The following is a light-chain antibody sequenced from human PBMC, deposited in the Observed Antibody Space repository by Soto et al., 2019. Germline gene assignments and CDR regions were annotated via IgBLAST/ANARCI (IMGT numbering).Light chain of an antibody. CDR2: GAS. CDR3: QQYNNWPPYT. CDR1: QSITSN. J-gene: IGKJ2*01. V-gene: IGKV3-15*01. Sequence: EIVMTQSPDTLSVSPEERATLSCRASQSITSNLAWYQQKPGQAPRLLIYGASTRATGIPARFSGSGSGTEFTLTISSLQSEDFAVYYCQQYNNWPPYTLGQGTKLEIK.